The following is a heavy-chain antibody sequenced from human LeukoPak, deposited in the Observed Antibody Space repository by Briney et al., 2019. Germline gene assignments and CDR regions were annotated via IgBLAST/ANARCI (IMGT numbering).Heavy chain of an antibody. CDR3: ARSEQWPASPYYFDY. CDR1: GGSISSSSYY. V-gene: IGHV4-39*07. CDR2: IYYSGST. D-gene: IGHD6-19*01. Sequence: SETLSLTCTVSGGSISSSSYYWGWIRQPPGKGLEWIGSIYYSGSTYYNPSLKSRVTISVDTSKNQFSLKLSSVTAADTAVYYCARSEQWPASPYYFDYWGQGTLVTVSS. J-gene: IGHJ4*02.